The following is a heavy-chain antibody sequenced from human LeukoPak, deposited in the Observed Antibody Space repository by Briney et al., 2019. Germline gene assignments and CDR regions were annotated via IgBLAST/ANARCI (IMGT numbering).Heavy chain of an antibody. Sequence: SETLSLTCTVSGGSISSYYWSWIRQPPGKGLEWIGYIYYSGSTNYNPSLKSRVTISVDTSKNQFSLKLSSVTAVDTAVYYCASYSYYYDSSGYFDYWGQGTLVTVPS. J-gene: IGHJ4*02. D-gene: IGHD3-22*01. CDR1: GGSISSYY. CDR2: IYYSGST. V-gene: IGHV4-59*01. CDR3: ASYSYYYDSSGYFDY.